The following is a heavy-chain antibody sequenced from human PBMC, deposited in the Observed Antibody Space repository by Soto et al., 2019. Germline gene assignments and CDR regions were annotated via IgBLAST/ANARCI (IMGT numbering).Heavy chain of an antibody. Sequence: PSETLSLTCTVSGGSISSGGYYWIWIRHHPGKGLEWIGYIYYSGSTYYNPSLKSRVTISVDTSKNQFSLKLSSVTAADTAVYYCARVDTAMDYYYYGMDVWGQGTTVTVSS. J-gene: IGHJ6*02. CDR3: ARVDTAMDYYYYGMDV. V-gene: IGHV4-31*02. CDR1: GGSISSGGYY. CDR2: IYYSGST. D-gene: IGHD5-18*01.